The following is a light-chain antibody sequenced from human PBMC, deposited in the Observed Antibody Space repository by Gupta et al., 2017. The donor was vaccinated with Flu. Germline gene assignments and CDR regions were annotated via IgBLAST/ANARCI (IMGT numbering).Light chain of an antibody. J-gene: IGLJ2*01. CDR2: RND. Sequence: QSVLTQPPSASGTPGQRVTISCSGSSSNIGSNYVYWYQQLPGTAPKLLIYRNDWRPAGAPDRFSASKSGNSASLAISGLRSEDEGDYYCAACDDSLSGVFGGGTKLTVL. CDR3: AACDDSLSGV. CDR1: SSNIGSNY. V-gene: IGLV1-47*01.